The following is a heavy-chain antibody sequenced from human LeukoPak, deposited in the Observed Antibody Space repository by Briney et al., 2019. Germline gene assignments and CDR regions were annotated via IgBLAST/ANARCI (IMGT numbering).Heavy chain of an antibody. CDR3: AREHPRGEVDDFDY. V-gene: IGHV4-61*02. D-gene: IGHD3-16*01. CDR1: GGSISSGFYY. CDR2: IYTSGST. Sequence: SETLSLTCTVSGGSISSGFYYWSWIRQPAGKGLEWIGRIYTSGSTNYNPSLKSRISISVDTSKNQFSLKLTSVTAADTAVYYCAREHPRGEVDDFDYWGQGTLVTASS. J-gene: IGHJ4*02.